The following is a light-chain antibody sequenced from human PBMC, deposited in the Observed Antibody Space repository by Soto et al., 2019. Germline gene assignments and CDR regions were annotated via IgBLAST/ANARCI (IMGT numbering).Light chain of an antibody. J-gene: IGLJ2*01. CDR2: GVS. V-gene: IGLV2-14*01. Sequence: QSALTQPASVSGSPAQSITISCTGSSSDIGDYNFVSWYQQHPGKAPKLMIYGVSLRPSGVSDRFSGSKSGNTASLTTSGLQAEDEADYYCSSYTSSSTLHVVFGGGTKLTVL. CDR1: SSDIGDYNF. CDR3: SSYTSSSTLHVV.